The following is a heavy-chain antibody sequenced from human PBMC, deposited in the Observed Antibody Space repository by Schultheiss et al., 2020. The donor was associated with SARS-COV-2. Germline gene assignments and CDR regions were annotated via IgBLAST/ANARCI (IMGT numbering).Heavy chain of an antibody. D-gene: IGHD2-21*01. J-gene: IGHJ6*02. Sequence: GSLRLSCTVSGGSISSYYWSWIRQPAGKGLEWIGRIYTSGSTNYNPSLKSRVTISVDTSKNQFSLKLSSVTAADTALYYCAREPTWGLVARYYYGMDVWGQGTKVTVAS. V-gene: IGHV4-4*07. CDR2: IYTSGST. CDR1: GGSISSYY. CDR3: AREPTWGLVARYYYGMDV.